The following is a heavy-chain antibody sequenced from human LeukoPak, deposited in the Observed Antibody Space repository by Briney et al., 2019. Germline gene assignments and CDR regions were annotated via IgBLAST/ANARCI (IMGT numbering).Heavy chain of an antibody. Sequence: GGSLRPSCAASGFTFSSYWMSWVRQTPGKGLEWVANIKQDGSEEYYVDSLEGRFTISRDNAENSLDLQMNSLRAGDTAVYFCARLYCRSTSCPTLGGAFDIWGQGTMVTVSS. V-gene: IGHV3-7*01. CDR2: IKQDGSEE. CDR1: GFTFSSYW. CDR3: ARLYCRSTSCPTLGGAFDI. D-gene: IGHD2-2*01. J-gene: IGHJ3*02.